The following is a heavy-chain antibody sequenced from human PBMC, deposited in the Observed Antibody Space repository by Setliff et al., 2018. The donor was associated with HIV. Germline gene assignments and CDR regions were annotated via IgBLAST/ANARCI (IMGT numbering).Heavy chain of an antibody. J-gene: IGHJ3*02. D-gene: IGHD6-6*01. CDR2: IYTSGST. CDR3: ARLRVKQLVPEALDI. Sequence: SETLSLTCTVSGGSISSYYWSWIRQPPGKGLEWIGYIYTSGSTNYNPSLKSRVTIFVDTSKNQFSLKLSSVTAADTAVYSCARLRVKQLVPEALDIWGQGTMVTVSS. CDR1: GGSISSYY. V-gene: IGHV4-4*08.